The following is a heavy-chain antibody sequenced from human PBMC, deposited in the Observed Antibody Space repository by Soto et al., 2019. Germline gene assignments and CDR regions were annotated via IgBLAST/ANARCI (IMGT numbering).Heavy chain of an antibody. Sequence: QVQLQASGPGLVKPSGTLSLTCAVSGGSISSSHWWTWVRQSPGKGLEYIGELSHSGTSNSNPSLKSRVTLSVDRSKNHFSLTLTSVTAADTAVYYCARVVLSITRGAFDAWGQGTPVIVSS. J-gene: IGHJ3*01. CDR2: LSHSGTS. CDR1: GGSISSSHW. D-gene: IGHD1-20*01. CDR3: ARVVLSITRGAFDA. V-gene: IGHV4-4*02.